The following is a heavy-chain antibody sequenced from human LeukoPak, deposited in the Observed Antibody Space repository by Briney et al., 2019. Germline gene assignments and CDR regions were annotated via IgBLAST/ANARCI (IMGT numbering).Heavy chain of an antibody. CDR3: ARQGRQPYYYYYMDV. CDR1: GGSISSGGYY. V-gene: IGHV4-31*03. CDR2: IYYSRST. Sequence: SETLSLTCTVSGGSISSGGYYWSWIRQHPGKGLEWIGYIYYSRSTYYNPSLKSRVTISVDTSKNQFSLKLSSVTAADTAVYYCARQGRQPYYYYYMDVWGKGTTVTVSS. J-gene: IGHJ6*03. D-gene: IGHD6-13*01.